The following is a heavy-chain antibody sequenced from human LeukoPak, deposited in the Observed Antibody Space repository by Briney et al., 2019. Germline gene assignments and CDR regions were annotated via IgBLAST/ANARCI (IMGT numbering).Heavy chain of an antibody. CDR2: INHSGST. J-gene: IGHJ4*02. CDR3: ARRIGRFDY. V-gene: IGHV4-39*07. CDR1: GGSISSSGYY. Sequence: SETLSLTCTVSGGSISSSGYYWSWIRQPPGKGLEWIGEINHSGSTNYNPSLKSRVTISVDTSKNQFSLKLSSVTAADTAVYYCARRIGRFDYWGQGTLVTVSS. D-gene: IGHD2/OR15-2a*01.